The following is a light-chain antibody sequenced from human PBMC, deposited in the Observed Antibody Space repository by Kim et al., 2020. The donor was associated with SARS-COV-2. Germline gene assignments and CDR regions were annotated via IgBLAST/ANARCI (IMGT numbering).Light chain of an antibody. CDR3: QVWDSSAFYV. Sequence: VALGQTVRITCEGHILGSKNVTWYQQKPGQAPILVIYTDNKRPSGIPERFSGSSSGNTATLTITRAQAGDEADYYCQVWDSSAFYVFGTGTKVTVL. CDR1: ILGSKN. V-gene: IGLV3-9*01. J-gene: IGLJ1*01. CDR2: TDN.